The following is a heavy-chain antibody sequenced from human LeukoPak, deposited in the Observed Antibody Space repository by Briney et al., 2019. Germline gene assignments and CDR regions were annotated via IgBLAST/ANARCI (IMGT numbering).Heavy chain of an antibody. CDR2: IKQDGREE. D-gene: IGHD2/OR15-2a*01. CDR1: GFTFSSYW. V-gene: IGHV3-7*01. Sequence: GGSLRLSCAASGFTFSSYWMSWVRQAPGKGLEWVANIKQDGREEYYVDSVKGRFTISRDNAKSSLFLQMNSLRAEDTAIYYCARVINFYYYMDVWGKGTTVTISS. CDR3: ARVINFYYYMDV. J-gene: IGHJ6*03.